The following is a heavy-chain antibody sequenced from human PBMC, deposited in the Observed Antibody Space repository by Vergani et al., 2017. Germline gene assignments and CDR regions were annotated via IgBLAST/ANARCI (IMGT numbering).Heavy chain of an antibody. CDR3: ATQTRQLWINRRFDY. CDR1: GGSISSYY. Sequence: QVQLQESGPGLVKPSETLSLTCTVSGGSISSYYWSWIRQPAGKGLEWIGRIYTSGSTNYNPSLKSRVTMSVDTSKNQFSLKLSSVTAADTAVYYCATQTRQLWINRRFDYWGQGTLVTVSS. V-gene: IGHV4-4*07. J-gene: IGHJ4*02. CDR2: IYTSGST. D-gene: IGHD5-18*01.